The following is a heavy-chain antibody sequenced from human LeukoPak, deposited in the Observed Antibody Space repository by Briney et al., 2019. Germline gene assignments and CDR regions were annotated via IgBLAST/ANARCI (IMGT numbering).Heavy chain of an antibody. CDR1: GFTFSNFA. D-gene: IGHD6-13*01. CDR3: ARIGAGSSRDY. V-gene: IGHV3-21*01. J-gene: IGHJ4*02. CDR2: IVGSSST. Sequence: GGSLRLSCAASGFTFSNFAMTWVRQAPGKGLEWVSSIVGSSSTYYADSLKGRFTISRDNAKDPLYLQMNSLRAEDTAVYYCARIGAGSSRDYWGQGTLVTVSS.